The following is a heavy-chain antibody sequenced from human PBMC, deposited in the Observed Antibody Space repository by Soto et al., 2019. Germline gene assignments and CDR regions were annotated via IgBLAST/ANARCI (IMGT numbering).Heavy chain of an antibody. J-gene: IGHJ3*01. Sequence: SETLSLASAVSCFFIISGNYCGWIRKPPGKGLEWIGSIFHGGNTYYNPSLKSLVTISVDMSKNQFSLKLNSVTAADTAVYYCARARWYDAFDVWGQGTVVTVSS. CDR3: ARARWYDAFDV. CDR2: IFHGGNT. V-gene: IGHV4-38-2*01. D-gene: IGHD2-15*01. CDR1: CFFIISGNY.